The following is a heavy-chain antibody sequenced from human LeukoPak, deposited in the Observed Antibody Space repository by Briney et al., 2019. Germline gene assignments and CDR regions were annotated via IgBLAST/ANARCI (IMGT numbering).Heavy chain of an antibody. CDR3: ARDHGYCSGGSCYYGMDV. D-gene: IGHD2-15*01. Sequence: PGGSLRLSCAASGFTFSSYWMHWVRQAPGKGLVWVSRINSDGSSTGYADSVKGRFTISRDNAKNSLYLQMNSLRAEDTAVYYCARDHGYCSGGSCYYGMDVWGQGTTVTVSS. CDR2: INSDGSST. J-gene: IGHJ6*02. CDR1: GFTFSSYW. V-gene: IGHV3-74*01.